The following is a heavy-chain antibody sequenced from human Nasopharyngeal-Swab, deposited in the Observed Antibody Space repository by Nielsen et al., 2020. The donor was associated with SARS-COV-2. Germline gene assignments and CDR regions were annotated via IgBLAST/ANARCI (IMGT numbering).Heavy chain of an antibody. D-gene: IGHD1-26*01. CDR2: INAGNGNT. J-gene: IGHJ5*02. Sequence: ASVKVSCKASGYTFTNYAMHCVRQAPGQRLEWMGWINAGNGNTKYSQKFQDRLTITRDTSASTAYMELSSLRSEDTAVYYCARTRPGIVNWFDPWGQGTLVTVSS. CDR3: ARTRPGIVNWFDP. V-gene: IGHV1-3*01. CDR1: GYTFTNYA.